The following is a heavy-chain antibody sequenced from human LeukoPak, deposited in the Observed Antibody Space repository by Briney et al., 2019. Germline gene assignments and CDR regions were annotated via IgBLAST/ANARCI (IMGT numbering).Heavy chain of an antibody. CDR3: AREGRYCSSTSCFFQDYYYYGMDV. D-gene: IGHD2-2*01. CDR2: ISSSGSTI. CDR1: GFTFSDYY. Sequence: GGSLRLSCAASGFTFSDYYMSWIRQAPGKGLEWVSYISSSGSTIYYADSVKGRFTISRDNAKNSLYLQMNSLRAEDTAVYYCAREGRYCSSTSCFFQDYYYYGMDVWGQGTTVTVSS. J-gene: IGHJ6*02. V-gene: IGHV3-11*01.